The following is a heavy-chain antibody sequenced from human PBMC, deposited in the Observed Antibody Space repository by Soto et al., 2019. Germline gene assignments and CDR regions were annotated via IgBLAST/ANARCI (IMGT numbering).Heavy chain of an antibody. D-gene: IGHD2-2*01. CDR3: ARAPLGYCTSTSCLYSFDY. J-gene: IGHJ4*02. V-gene: IGHV3-23*01. Sequence: GGSLRLSCAASGFTYSIYAMSWVRQAPGKGLEWVSLISDNGGSTYYADSVKDRFTISRDNSKNTLYLQMNTLRAEDTAVYYCARAPLGYCTSTSCLYSFDYWGQGTLVTVSS. CDR1: GFTYSIYA. CDR2: ISDNGGST.